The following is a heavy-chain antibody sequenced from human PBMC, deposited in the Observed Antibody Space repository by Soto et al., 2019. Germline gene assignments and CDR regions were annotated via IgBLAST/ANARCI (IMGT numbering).Heavy chain of an antibody. J-gene: IGHJ1*01. CDR3: ARYSSSWSKYLQL. D-gene: IGHD6-13*01. CDR1: GGSISSGGYS. V-gene: IGHV4-30-2*02. CDR2: IYHSGST. Sequence: PSETLSLTCAVSGGSISSGGYSWSWIRQPPGKGLEWIGYIYHSGSTYYNPSLKSRVTISVDRSKNQFSLKLNSVTAADTAVYYCARYSSSWSKYLQLWGRGTLVTVSS.